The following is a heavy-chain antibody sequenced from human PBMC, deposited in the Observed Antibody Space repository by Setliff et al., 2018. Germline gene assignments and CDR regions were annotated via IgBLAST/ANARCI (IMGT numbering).Heavy chain of an antibody. Sequence: SETLSLTCTVSGGSISSSYYYWGWIRQPPGKGLEWIGEIYHSGSTNYSPSLKSRVTISVDTSKNQFSLKLSSVTAADTAVYYCARRPLYHYDFWSNWFDPWGQGTLVTVSS. J-gene: IGHJ5*02. D-gene: IGHD3-3*01. CDR1: GGSISSSYYY. CDR2: IYHSGST. CDR3: ARRPLYHYDFWSNWFDP. V-gene: IGHV4-39*07.